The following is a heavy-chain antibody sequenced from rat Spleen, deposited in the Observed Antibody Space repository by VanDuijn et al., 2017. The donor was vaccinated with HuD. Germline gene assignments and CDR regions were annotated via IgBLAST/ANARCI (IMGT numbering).Heavy chain of an antibody. J-gene: IGHJ2*01. CDR1: GFTFSDFN. CDR3: ATDRLTIAAIYSMDA. V-gene: IGHV5-19*01. D-gene: IGHD1-2*01. Sequence: EVQLVESGGGLVQPGRSLKLSCAVSGFTFSDFNMHWVRQAPTKGLEWVASISPSGGSTYYRDSVKGRFTISRDNAKSTLYLQMDSLRSEDTATYYCATDRLTIAAIYSMDAWGQGVMVTVSP. CDR2: ISPSGGST.